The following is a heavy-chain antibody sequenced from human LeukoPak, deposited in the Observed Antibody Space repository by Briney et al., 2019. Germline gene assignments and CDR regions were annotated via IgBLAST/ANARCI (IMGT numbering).Heavy chain of an antibody. CDR1: EFTFSSYS. CDR3: ARGVRGVIRADYYYYMDV. Sequence: GGSLRLSCAASEFTFSSYSMNWVRQTPGKGLEWNSYIVSGSTTIYYADSVEGRFTISRDDAKNSLFLQMNSLRAEDTAVYYCARGVRGVIRADYYYYMDVWGKGTTVTVSS. CDR2: IVSGSTTI. D-gene: IGHD3-10*01. J-gene: IGHJ6*03. V-gene: IGHV3-48*01.